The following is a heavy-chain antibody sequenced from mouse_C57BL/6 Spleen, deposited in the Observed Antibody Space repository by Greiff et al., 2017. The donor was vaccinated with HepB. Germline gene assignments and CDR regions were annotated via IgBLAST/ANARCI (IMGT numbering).Heavy chain of an antibody. Sequence: EVHLVESGGGLVKPGGSLKLSCAASGFTFSDYGMHWVRQAPEKGLEWVAYISSGSSTIYYADTVKGRFTISRDNAKNTLFLQMTSLRSEDTAMYYCARQGSLLKAWFAYWGQGTLVTVSA. V-gene: IGHV5-17*01. CDR3: ARQGSLLKAWFAY. CDR1: GFTFSDYG. CDR2: ISSGSSTI. D-gene: IGHD2-14*01. J-gene: IGHJ3*01.